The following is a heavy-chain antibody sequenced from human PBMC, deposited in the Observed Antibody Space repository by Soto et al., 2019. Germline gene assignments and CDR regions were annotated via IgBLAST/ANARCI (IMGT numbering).Heavy chain of an antibody. D-gene: IGHD3-22*01. Sequence: QITLKESGPTLVKPTQTLTLTCTFSGFSLSTSGVGVGWIRQPPGKALEWLALIYWDDDKRYSPSLKSRLTIXKXTXXNQVVLTMTNMDPVDTATYYCAHSDTMIRSHAFDIWGQGTMVTVSS. J-gene: IGHJ3*02. V-gene: IGHV2-5*02. CDR2: IYWDDDK. CDR3: AHSDTMIRSHAFDI. CDR1: GFSLSTSGVG.